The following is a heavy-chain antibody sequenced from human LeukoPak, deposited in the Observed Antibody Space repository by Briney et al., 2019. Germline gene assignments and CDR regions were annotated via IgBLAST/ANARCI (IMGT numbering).Heavy chain of an antibody. J-gene: IGHJ3*02. Sequence: ASVKVSCKASGYTFTGYYMHWVRQAPGQGLEWMGWMNPNSGGTNYAQKFQGRVTMTRDTSISTAYMELSRLRPDDTAVYYCAREYQYQLLNAFDIWGQGTMVTVSS. CDR3: AREYQYQLLNAFDI. D-gene: IGHD2-2*01. CDR1: GYTFTGYY. CDR2: MNPNSGGT. V-gene: IGHV1-2*02.